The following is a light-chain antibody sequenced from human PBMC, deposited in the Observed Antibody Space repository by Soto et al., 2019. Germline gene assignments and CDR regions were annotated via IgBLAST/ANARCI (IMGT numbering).Light chain of an antibody. Sequence: QSALTQPASVSGSPGQSITISCTGTSSDVGGYNHVSWFQQHPGKAPKLMIYEVTNRPSGVSNRFSGSKSGNTASLSISGLQAEDEADYFCSSYTSWTTWVFGGGTKVTVL. CDR2: EVT. CDR3: SSYTSWTTWV. CDR1: SSDVGGYNH. V-gene: IGLV2-14*01. J-gene: IGLJ3*02.